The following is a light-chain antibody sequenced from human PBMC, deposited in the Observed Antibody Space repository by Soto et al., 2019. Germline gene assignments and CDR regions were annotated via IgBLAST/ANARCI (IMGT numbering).Light chain of an antibody. CDR2: EVS. J-gene: IGLJ1*01. CDR3: TSYAGSNIPYV. CDR1: SSDVGGYNY. Sequence: QSVLTQPPSASGSPGQSVTIPCTGTSSDVGGYNYVSWYQQHPGKAPKLMIYEVSKRPSGVPDRFSGSKSGNTASLTVSELQAEDEADYYCTSYAGSNIPYVFAIGIKVTV. V-gene: IGLV2-8*01.